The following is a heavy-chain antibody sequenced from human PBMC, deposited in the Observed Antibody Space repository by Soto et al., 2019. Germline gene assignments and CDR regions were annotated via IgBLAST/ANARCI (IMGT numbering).Heavy chain of an antibody. CDR1: GGTFSSYA. CDR2: IIPIFGTA. D-gene: IGHD4-4*01. V-gene: IGHV1-69*13. Sequence: ASVKVSCKASGGTFSSYAISWVRQAPGQGLEWMGGIIPIFGTANYAQKFQGRVTITADESTSTAYMELSSLRSEDTAVYYCARPVGDYSNFPFDYWGQGTLVTVSS. J-gene: IGHJ4*02. CDR3: ARPVGDYSNFPFDY.